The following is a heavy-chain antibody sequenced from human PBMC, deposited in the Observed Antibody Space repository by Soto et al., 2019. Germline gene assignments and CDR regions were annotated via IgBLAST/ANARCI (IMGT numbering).Heavy chain of an antibody. CDR2: ISAGGST. CDR1: GFFVFGNY. CDR3: ARPQYCDRRTFYSHPYCGMDV. D-gene: IGHD2-21*01. V-gene: IGHV3-53*02. J-gene: IGHJ6*02. Sequence: DEEVVETGGGLIQPGGSLRLSCAASGFFVFGNYMSWVRQAPGKGLEWVSGISAGGSTYYSDSVEARFTLSRDNSQNTLFLTKNNLGLEDPAVYYCARPQYCDRRTFYSHPYCGMDVWGRGTTVIVSS.